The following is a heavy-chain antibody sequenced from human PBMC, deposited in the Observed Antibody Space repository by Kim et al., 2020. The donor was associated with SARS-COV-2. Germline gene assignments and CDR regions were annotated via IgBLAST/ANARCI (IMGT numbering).Heavy chain of an antibody. CDR2: IIPILGIA. CDR1: GGTFSSYA. Sequence: SVKVSCKASGGTFSSYAISWVRQAPGQGLEWMGRIIPILGIANYAQKFQGRVTITADKSTSTAYMELSSLRSEDTAVYYCARGIFRGYYLFDYWGQGTLVTVSS. D-gene: IGHD3-22*01. V-gene: IGHV1-69*04. CDR3: ARGIFRGYYLFDY. J-gene: IGHJ4*02.